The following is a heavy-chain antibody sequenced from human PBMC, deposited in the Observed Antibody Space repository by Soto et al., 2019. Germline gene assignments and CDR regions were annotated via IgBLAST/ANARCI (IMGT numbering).Heavy chain of an antibody. CDR1: GYSFTSYW. CDR2: IYPGDSDT. CDR3: ARHPRYPYYDSSGPDYYYYGMDV. Sequence: PGESLKISCKGSGYSFTSYWIGWVLQMPGKDLEWMGIIYPGDSDTRYSPSFQGQVTISADKSISTAYLQWSSLKASDTAMYYCARHPRYPYYDSSGPDYYYYGMDVWGQGTTVTVSS. J-gene: IGHJ6*02. D-gene: IGHD3-22*01. V-gene: IGHV5-51*01.